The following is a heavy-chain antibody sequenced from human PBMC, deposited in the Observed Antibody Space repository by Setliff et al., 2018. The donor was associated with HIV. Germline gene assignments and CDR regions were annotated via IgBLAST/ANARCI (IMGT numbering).Heavy chain of an antibody. J-gene: IGHJ4*02. V-gene: IGHV1-46*01. CDR1: GYAFTSDH. D-gene: IGHD5-12*01. CDR3: ARGPLYGYDRGYFDY. Sequence: ASVKVSCKASGYAFTSDHMHWVRQAPGQGLEWVGMITPGDGHTNYEQKFQGRVTMTRDTSTTTVYMELSSLTSGDTALYYCARGPLYGYDRGYFDYWGQGTLVTVSS. CDR2: ITPGDGHT.